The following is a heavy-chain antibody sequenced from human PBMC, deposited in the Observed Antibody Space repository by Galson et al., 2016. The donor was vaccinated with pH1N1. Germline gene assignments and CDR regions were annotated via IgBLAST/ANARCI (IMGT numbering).Heavy chain of an antibody. CDR3: AKTTTHDLWYYYGMDV. J-gene: IGHJ6*02. CDR2: ISKDGNNV. D-gene: IGHD1-1*01. CDR1: GFTLSCCA. Sequence: SLRLSCAASGFTLSCCAMHWVRQAPGKGLECVALISKDGNNVYYADSVKGRFTISRDNSKNTLYLQVNSLRAEDTAVYFCAKTTTHDLWYYYGMDVWGHGTAVTVSS. V-gene: IGHV3-30*04.